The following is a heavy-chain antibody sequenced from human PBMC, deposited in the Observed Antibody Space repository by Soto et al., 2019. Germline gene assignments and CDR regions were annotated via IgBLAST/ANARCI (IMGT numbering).Heavy chain of an antibody. J-gene: IGHJ6*02. CDR1: GGSISSSSYY. V-gene: IGHV4-39*01. D-gene: IGHD6-13*01. Sequence: PSETLSLTCTVSGGSISSSSYYWGWIRQPPGKGLEWIGSIYYSGSTYYNPSLKSRVTISVDTSKNQFSLKLSSVTAADTAVYYCGRHGDYSSSLYFYYGGMDVWAQGTPVTVTS. CDR2: IYYSGST. CDR3: GRHGDYSSSLYFYYGGMDV.